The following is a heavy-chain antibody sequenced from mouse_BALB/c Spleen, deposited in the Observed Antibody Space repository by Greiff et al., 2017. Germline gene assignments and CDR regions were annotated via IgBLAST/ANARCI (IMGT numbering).Heavy chain of an antibody. D-gene: IGHD1-1*01. CDR3: ARVATTVVGDY. V-gene: IGHV1-14*01. CDR1: GYTFTSYV. J-gene: IGHJ2*01. Sequence: EVQLQQSGPELVKPGASVKMSCKASGYTFTSYVMHWVKQKPGQGLEWIGYINPYNDGTKYNEKFKGKATLTSDKSSSTAYMELSSLTSEDSAVYYCARVATTVVGDYWGQGTTLTVSS. CDR2: INPYNDGT.